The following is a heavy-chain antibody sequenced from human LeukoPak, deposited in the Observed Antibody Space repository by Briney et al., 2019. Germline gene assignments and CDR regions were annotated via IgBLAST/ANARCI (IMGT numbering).Heavy chain of an antibody. V-gene: IGHV1-46*01. CDR3: ARAYYDFWSGYYDLYYYYYYGMDV. CDR1: GYTFTSYY. CDR2: INPSGGST. D-gene: IGHD3-3*01. J-gene: IGHJ6*02. Sequence: ASVKVSCKASGYTFTSYYMHWVRQAPGQGLEWMGIINPSGGSTSYAQEFQGRVTMTRDTSTSTVYMELSSLRSEDTAVYYCARAYYDFWSGYYDLYYYYYYGMDVWGQGTTVTVSS.